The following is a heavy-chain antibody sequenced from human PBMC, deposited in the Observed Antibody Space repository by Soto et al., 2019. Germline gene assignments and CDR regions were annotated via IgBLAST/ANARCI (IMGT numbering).Heavy chain of an antibody. V-gene: IGHV3-48*03. J-gene: IGHJ6*02. CDR2: ISSSGSTI. CDR3: ARNGDYWAGVKARGRVGMDV. Sequence: QTGGSLRLSCAASGFTFSSYEMNWVRQAPGKGLEWVSYISSSGSTIYYADSVKGRFTISRDNAKNSLYLQMNSLRAEDTAVYYCARNGDYWAGVKARGRVGMDVWGQGTTVTVSS. D-gene: IGHD4-17*01. CDR1: GFTFSSYE.